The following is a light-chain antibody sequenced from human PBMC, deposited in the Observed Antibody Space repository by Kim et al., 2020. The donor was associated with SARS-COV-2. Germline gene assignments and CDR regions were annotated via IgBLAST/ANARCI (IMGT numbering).Light chain of an antibody. CDR3: QSYDSSNVV. CDR1: GGSIASNY. Sequence: GKPVTISCTGGGGSIASNYVQGYQRRPGRAPATVIYEDNQRPSGVPDRFAGSIDSSSNAASLTISGLKTEDEADYYCQSYDSSNVVFGGGTQLTVL. CDR2: EDN. V-gene: IGLV6-57*02. J-gene: IGLJ2*01.